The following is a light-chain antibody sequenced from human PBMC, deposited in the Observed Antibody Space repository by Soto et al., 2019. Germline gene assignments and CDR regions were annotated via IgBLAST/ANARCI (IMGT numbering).Light chain of an antibody. J-gene: IGKJ1*01. CDR2: GAS. V-gene: IGKV3-20*01. Sequence: EMVLTQSPGTLSLSPGERVTLSCRASQSVTSDYLAWYQQKPGQAPRLLIYGASSRATGIPDRFSGSGSGTDFTLTISRLEPEDFAVYYCQQYGNSPPNTFGQGTKVGI. CDR3: QQYGNSPPNT. CDR1: QSVTSDY.